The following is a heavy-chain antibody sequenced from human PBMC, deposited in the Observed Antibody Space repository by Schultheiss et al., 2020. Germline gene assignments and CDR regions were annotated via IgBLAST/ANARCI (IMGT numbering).Heavy chain of an antibody. J-gene: IGHJ5*02. CDR1: GGSISSSSYY. CDR3: ASSLGHWFDP. CDR2: IYYSGST. V-gene: IGHV4-39*07. Sequence: SETLSLTCTVSGGSISSSSYYWGWIRQPPGKGLEWIGSIYYSGSTNYNPSLKSRVTISVDTSKNQFSLKLSSVTAADTAVYYCASSLGHWFDPWGQGTLVTVSS. D-gene: IGHD1-26*01.